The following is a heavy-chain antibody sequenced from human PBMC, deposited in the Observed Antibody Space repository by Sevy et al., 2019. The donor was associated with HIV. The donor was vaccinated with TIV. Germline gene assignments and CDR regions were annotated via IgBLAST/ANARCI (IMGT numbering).Heavy chain of an antibody. J-gene: IGHJ4*01. CDR3: ARRDGYNYEDY. Sequence: GGSLRLSCSASGFTFSSYAMHWVRQAPGKGLEYVSAISSNGGSTYYADSVKGRFTISRDNSKNTLYLQMSSLRAEDTAVYYCARRDGYNYEDYWGHGTLVTVSS. CDR1: GFTFSSYA. CDR2: ISSNGGST. V-gene: IGHV3-64D*06. D-gene: IGHD5-12*01.